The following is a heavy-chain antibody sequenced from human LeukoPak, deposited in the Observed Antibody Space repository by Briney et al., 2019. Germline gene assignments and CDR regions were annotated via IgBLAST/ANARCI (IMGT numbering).Heavy chain of an antibody. J-gene: IGHJ3*02. CDR2: INHSGST. V-gene: IGHV4-34*01. D-gene: IGHD1/OR15-1a*01. Sequence: PSETLSLTCAVYGGSFSGYYWSWIRQPPGKGLEWIGEINHSGSTNYNPSLKSRVTISVDTSKNQFSLKLSSVTAADTAVYYCARPHNNSLDNAFDIWGQGTWVTVSS. CDR3: ARPHNNSLDNAFDI. CDR1: GGSFSGYY.